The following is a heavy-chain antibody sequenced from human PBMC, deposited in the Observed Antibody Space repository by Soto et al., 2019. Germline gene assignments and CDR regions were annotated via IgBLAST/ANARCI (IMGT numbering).Heavy chain of an antibody. D-gene: IGHD3-16*01. Sequence: QLVESGGGLVEPGGSLRLSCAASGFTFSDHYMSWIRQAPGKGLEWVSYISRSGSIVYYADSVKGRFTISRDNSKNSLYLQRDGLRAEDTAIYDCGRDPELWDDNVASRPSTYYYGMDVWGQGTTVAVAS. CDR3: GRDPELWDDNVASRPSTYYYGMDV. V-gene: IGHV3-11*01. CDR1: GFTFSDHY. J-gene: IGHJ6*02. CDR2: ISRSGSIV.